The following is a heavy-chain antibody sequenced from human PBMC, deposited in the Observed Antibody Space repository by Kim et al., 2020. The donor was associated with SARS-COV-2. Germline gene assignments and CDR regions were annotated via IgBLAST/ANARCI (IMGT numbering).Heavy chain of an antibody. D-gene: IGHD6-19*01. J-gene: IGHJ4*02. CDR3: ARAVAVAAPGY. CDR2: T. V-gene: IGHV3-66*01. Sequence: TYTPATVKGRFTISKDNSKNTLYLKMNSLRAEDTAVYYCARAVAVAAPGYWGQGTLVTVSS.